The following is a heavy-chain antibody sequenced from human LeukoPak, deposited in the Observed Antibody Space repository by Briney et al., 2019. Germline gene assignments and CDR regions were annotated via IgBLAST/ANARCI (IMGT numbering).Heavy chain of an antibody. CDR1: GYTFTSYY. CDR3: ASGIFGVVPGEGYYYYYYMDV. D-gene: IGHD3-3*01. CDR2: INPSGGST. J-gene: IGHJ6*03. Sequence: GASVKVSCKASGYTFTSYYMHWVREAPGQGLEWMGIINPSGGSTSYAQKFQGRVTMTRDMSTSTVYMELSSLRSEDTAVYYCASGIFGVVPGEGYYYYYYMDVWGKGTTVTVSS. V-gene: IGHV1-46*01.